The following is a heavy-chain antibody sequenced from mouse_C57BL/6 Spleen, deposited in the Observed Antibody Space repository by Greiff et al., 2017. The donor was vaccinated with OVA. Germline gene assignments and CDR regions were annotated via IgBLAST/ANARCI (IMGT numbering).Heavy chain of an antibody. CDR1: GYTFTSYW. CDR3: ASGSSYGDY. Sequence: QVQLQQPGAELVMPGASVKLSCKASGYTFTSYWMHWVKQRPGQGLEWIGEIDPYDSYTNYNQKFKGKSTLTVDKSSSPAYMQLRSLTSEDSAVYYCASGSSYGDYWGQGTSVTVSS. D-gene: IGHD1-1*01. J-gene: IGHJ4*01. V-gene: IGHV1-69*01. CDR2: IDPYDSYT.